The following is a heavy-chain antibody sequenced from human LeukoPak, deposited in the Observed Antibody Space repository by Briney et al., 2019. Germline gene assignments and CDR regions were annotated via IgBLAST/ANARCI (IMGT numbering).Heavy chain of an antibody. V-gene: IGHV4-39*01. D-gene: IGHD2/OR15-2a*01. Sequence: LETLSLTCTVSGGSISSSSYYWGWIRQPPGKGLEWIGSIYYSGSTYYNPSLKSRVTISVDTSKNQFSLKLSSVTAADTAVYYCARGEIYGGFDPWGQGTLVTVSS. CDR2: IYYSGST. J-gene: IGHJ5*02. CDR3: ARGEIYGGFDP. CDR1: GGSISSSSYY.